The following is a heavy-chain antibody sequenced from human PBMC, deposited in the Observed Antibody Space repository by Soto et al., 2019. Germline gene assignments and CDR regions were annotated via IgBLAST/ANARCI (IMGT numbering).Heavy chain of an antibody. CDR3: ATTPGGAAY. D-gene: IGHD2-15*01. V-gene: IGHV3-30*04. CDR1: GFTFSTYT. CDR2: ISYNGKYE. J-gene: IGHJ4*02. Sequence: QVHLVESGGGVVQPGRSLRLSCAASGFTFSTYTMHWVRQAPGKGLEWVADISYNGKYEYYADSVKGRFTISRDNSKSTLYLQMHSLTLEDTAVYYCATTPGGAAYWGQGTLVTVSS.